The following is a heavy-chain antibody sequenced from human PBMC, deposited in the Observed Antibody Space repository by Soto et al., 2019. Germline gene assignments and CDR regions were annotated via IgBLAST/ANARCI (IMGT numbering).Heavy chain of an antibody. J-gene: IGHJ4*02. Sequence: LSLSCAASGFTFSSDGRHWVRQAPGKGLELVSTISGSGEKTYSEDSVKGRFIISSDRSKNTLYLQMDSLRADDTAVYYCARLPGGPAHRPDYWGQGTLVTVSS. CDR3: ARLPGGPAHRPDY. V-gene: IGHV3-23*01. CDR1: GFTFSSDG. CDR2: ISGSGEKT. D-gene: IGHD2-21*02.